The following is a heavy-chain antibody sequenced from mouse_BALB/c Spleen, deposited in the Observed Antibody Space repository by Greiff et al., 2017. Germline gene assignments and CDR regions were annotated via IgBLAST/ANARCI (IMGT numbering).Heavy chain of an antibody. CDR3: ARSLPSYYYAMDY. CDR1: GFSLTSYG. Sequence: VQVVESGPGLVQPSQSLSITCTVSGFSLTSYGVHWVRQSPGKGLEWLGVIWSGGSTDYNAAFISRLSISKDNSKSQVFFKMNSLQANDTAIYYCARSLPSYYYAMDYWGQGTSVTVSS. CDR2: IWSGGST. J-gene: IGHJ4*01. V-gene: IGHV2-2*02. D-gene: IGHD6-5*01.